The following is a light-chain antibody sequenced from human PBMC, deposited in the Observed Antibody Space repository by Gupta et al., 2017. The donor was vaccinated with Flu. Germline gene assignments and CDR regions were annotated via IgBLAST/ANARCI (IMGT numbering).Light chain of an antibody. J-gene: IGKJ1*01. V-gene: IGKV3-15*01. Sequence: DIVMTQSPATLSVSPGERAALSCRASQSISTNLAWYQQKPGQAPRLLIYGASTRAPGIPARFSGSGSGTEFTLTISSLQSEDFAVYYCQHYTNWLWTIGQGTKVEIK. CDR2: GAS. CDR3: QHYTNWLWT. CDR1: QSISTN.